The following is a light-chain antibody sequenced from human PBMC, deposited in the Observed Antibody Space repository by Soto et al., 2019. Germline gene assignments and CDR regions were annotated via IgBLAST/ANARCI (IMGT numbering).Light chain of an antibody. CDR3: QQGDNWPWT. J-gene: IGKJ1*01. CDR1: QSVSNN. CDR2: TVS. Sequence: EIVMTQSPATLSLSPGERATLSCRASQSVSNNLAWYQQRPGQAPRLLVYTVSNRATGIPDRFSGSGSGTEFTLTISSLQSEDFAVYYCQQGDNWPWTFGQGTKVEVK. V-gene: IGKV3D-15*01.